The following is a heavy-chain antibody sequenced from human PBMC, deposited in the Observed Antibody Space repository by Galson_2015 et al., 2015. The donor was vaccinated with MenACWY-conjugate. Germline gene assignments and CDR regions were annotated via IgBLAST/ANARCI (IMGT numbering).Heavy chain of an antibody. Sequence: ETLSLPCPVSGGSMTSYYWSWLRLPPGKGLEWIGYMYYSETPHYSPSLRGRVTISVDTSRKQFSLTLRSVTAADTAVYYCASGGTYPRRFLNWFDPWGQGALVTVSS. CDR1: GGSMTSYY. D-gene: IGHD3-16*01. CDR3: ASGGTYPRRFLNWFDP. CDR2: MYYSETP. V-gene: IGHV4-59*01. J-gene: IGHJ5*02.